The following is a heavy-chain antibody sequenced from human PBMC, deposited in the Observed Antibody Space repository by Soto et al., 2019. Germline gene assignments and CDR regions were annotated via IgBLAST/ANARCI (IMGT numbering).Heavy chain of an antibody. CDR2: IMHVFTTP. J-gene: IGHJ6*02. D-gene: IGHD3-16*01. CDR1: GGTFSSYT. Sequence: QVLLVQSVPEVRKPGSSVKVSCRASGGTFSSYTVSWVRQAPGHGLDYMGGIMHVFTTPTYTQKFRDRVTITADAHSATVYLGVRSLTSEDTALYSCPVGGTANYAGGDAFALWGQGTNVTVSS. V-gene: IGHV1-69*12. CDR3: PVGGTANYAGGDAFAL.